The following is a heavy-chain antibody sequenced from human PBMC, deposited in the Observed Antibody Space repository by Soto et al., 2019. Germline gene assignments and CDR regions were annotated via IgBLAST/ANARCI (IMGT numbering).Heavy chain of an antibody. Sequence: QVQLQESGPGLAKPSQTLSLTCTVAGDSISSADYCWNWIRHRPGKGLEWNGFFCYSGTTYYNPSLNSRVTISKETPTNQFALKLSSVTAADTAVYHCARILAYCGVDCFSGYFKQWGQGTLVTVSA. D-gene: IGHD2-21*02. CDR2: FCYSGTT. CDR3: ARILAYCGVDCFSGYFKQ. CDR1: GDSISSADYC. V-gene: IGHV4-31*03. J-gene: IGHJ1*01.